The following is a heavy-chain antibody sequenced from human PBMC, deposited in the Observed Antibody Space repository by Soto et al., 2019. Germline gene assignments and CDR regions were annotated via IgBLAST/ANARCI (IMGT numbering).Heavy chain of an antibody. J-gene: IGHJ4*02. CDR2: IYWDDDK. CDR3: TAYGSGSYSPAFFDY. D-gene: IGHD3-10*01. CDR1: GFSLSTSRVG. V-gene: IGHV2-5*02. Sequence: QITLKESGPTLVKPTQTLTLTCTFSGFSLSTSRVGVGWSRQPPGKALEWLALIYWDDDKRYSPSLKSRLTITQDTSKNQVVLTMTNMDPVDTATYYCTAYGSGSYSPAFFDYWGQGTLVTVSS.